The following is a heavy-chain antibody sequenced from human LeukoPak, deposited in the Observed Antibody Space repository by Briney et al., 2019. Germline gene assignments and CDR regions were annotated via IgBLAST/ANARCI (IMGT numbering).Heavy chain of an antibody. D-gene: IGHD3-3*01. CDR3: ARGGERSLEWLLCGY. CDR2: ISSSSAYM. CDR1: GFTFTSYS. V-gene: IGHV3-21*01. Sequence: PGGSLRLSCAASGFTFTSYSMNWVRQAPGKGLEWVSSISSSSAYMYYADSVKGRFTISRDNAKNSLYLQMNSLRAEDTAVYYCARGGERSLEWLLCGYWGQGTLVTVSS. J-gene: IGHJ4*02.